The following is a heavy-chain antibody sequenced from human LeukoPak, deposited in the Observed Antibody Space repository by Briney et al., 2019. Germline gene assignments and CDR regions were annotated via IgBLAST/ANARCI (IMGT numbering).Heavy chain of an antibody. CDR3: ATDRRTSGGDFDY. D-gene: IGHD3-10*01. V-gene: IGHV4-4*07. CDR1: GGSMSSYY. Sequence: SETLSLTCTVSGGSMSSYYWSWIRQPAGKGLEWIGRIYTSGSTDYNPSLKSRATMSVDTSKNQFSLKLSSVTAADTAVYYCATDRRTSGGDFDYWGQGTLVTVSS. CDR2: IYTSGST. J-gene: IGHJ4*02.